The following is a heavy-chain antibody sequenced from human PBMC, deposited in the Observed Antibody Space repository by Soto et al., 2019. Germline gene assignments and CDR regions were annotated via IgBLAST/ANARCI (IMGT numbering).Heavy chain of an antibody. D-gene: IGHD4-17*01. CDR1: RFAFTSSA. J-gene: IGHJ4*02. Sequence: SVKASCKASRFAFTSSAVQWVRQARGQRLEWIGWIVVGSGNTNYAQKFQERVTITRDMSTSTAYMELSSLRSEDTAVYYCAADSIGSTTVTHDVFAYWGQGTLVTVSS. CDR2: IVVGSGNT. V-gene: IGHV1-58*01. CDR3: AADSIGSTTVTHDVFAY.